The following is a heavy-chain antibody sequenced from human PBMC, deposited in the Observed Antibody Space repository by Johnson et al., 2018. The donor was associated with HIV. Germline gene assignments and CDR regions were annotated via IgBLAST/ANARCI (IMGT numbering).Heavy chain of an antibody. D-gene: IGHD7-27*01. CDR3: AKDRNWGRLFDGFDI. CDR2: ISRSGSTI. Sequence: VQLVESGGGLVKPGGSLRLSCAASGFTFSDDYMSWIRQAPGKGLEWVSYISRSGSTITYADSVKGRFTISRVNSKNMLYLQMNSLRPEDTAVYYCAKDRNWGRLFDGFDIWGRGTMVTVSS. V-gene: IGHV3-11*04. J-gene: IGHJ3*02. CDR1: GFTFSDDY.